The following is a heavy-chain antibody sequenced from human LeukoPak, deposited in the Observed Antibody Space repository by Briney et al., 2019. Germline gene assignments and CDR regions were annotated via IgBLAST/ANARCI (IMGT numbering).Heavy chain of an antibody. Sequence: SETLSLTCSVAGGSISSCGYYWGWIRQSPGRGLEWIGSVHCSGGTYYSPSLKSRVTISVDTSKKHLYVKLGSVTAADTAVYYRARHSDRASAGTPHAIDIWGQGTMVTVSS. D-gene: IGHD6-13*01. CDR2: VHCSGGT. CDR1: GGSISSCGYY. V-gene: IGHV4-39*01. CDR3: ARHSDRASAGTPHAIDI. J-gene: IGHJ3*02.